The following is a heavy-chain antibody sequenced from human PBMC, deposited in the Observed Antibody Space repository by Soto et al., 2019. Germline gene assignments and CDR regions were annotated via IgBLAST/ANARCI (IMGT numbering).Heavy chain of an antibody. CDR1: GYSFTSYG. V-gene: IGHV1-18*01. CDR2: ISAYNGNT. Sequence: ASVKVSCKASGYSFTSYGISWVRQAPGQGLEWMGWISAYNGNTNYAQKLQGRVTMTTDTSTSTAYMELRSLRSDDTAVYYCARYIVVVPAATPPDYWGQGTLVTVSS. J-gene: IGHJ4*02. D-gene: IGHD2-2*01. CDR3: ARYIVVVPAATPPDY.